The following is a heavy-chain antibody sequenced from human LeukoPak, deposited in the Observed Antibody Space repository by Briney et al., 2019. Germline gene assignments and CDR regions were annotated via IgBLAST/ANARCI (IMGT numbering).Heavy chain of an antibody. CDR3: ARGGRRLVRYFDY. J-gene: IGHJ4*02. CDR1: GGSISSYY. Sequence: SETLSLTCTVSGGSISSYYWSWIRQPPGKGLEWIGEINHSGSTNYNPSLKSRVTISVDTSKNQFSLKLSSVTAADTAVYYCARGGRRLVRYFDYWGQGTLVTVSS. V-gene: IGHV4-34*01. D-gene: IGHD5-12*01. CDR2: INHSGST.